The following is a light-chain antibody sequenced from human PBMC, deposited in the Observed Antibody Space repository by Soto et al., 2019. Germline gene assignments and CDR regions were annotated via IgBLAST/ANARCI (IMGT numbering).Light chain of an antibody. CDR2: QTS. CDR3: QQGNTYST. V-gene: IGKV1-5*03. Sequence: DIQLTQSPSILSASVGDRVTITCRASQSIGSWLAWYQQKPGKAPNLLIFQTSNLESGVPSRFSGRGSGTEFTLTISSLQSDYFATYYCQQGNTYSTFGQGTKVQ. CDR1: QSIGSW. J-gene: IGKJ1*01.